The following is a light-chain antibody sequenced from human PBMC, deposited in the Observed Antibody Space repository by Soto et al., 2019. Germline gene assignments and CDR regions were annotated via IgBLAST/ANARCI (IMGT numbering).Light chain of an antibody. Sequence: IRMTQSPSTLSASVGDRVTITCRASQSISSWLAWYQQQPGKAPKLLIYKASSLESGVPSRFSGSGSGTEFTLTSSSLQPDDFATYYCQQYTSYWTFGQGTKVDIK. V-gene: IGKV1-5*03. J-gene: IGKJ1*01. CDR2: KAS. CDR3: QQYTSYWT. CDR1: QSISSW.